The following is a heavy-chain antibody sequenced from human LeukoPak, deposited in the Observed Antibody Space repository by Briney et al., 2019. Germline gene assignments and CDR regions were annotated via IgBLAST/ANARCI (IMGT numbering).Heavy chain of an antibody. CDR2: SRNKASSYTT. CDR1: GFKFSDHY. Sequence: GGSLRLSCAASGFKFSDHYIDWVRQAPGKGLEWVGRSRNKASSYTTEYAASVEGRFTISRDVSESSLYLQMNSLRAEDTAVYYCAIVGIAGDVWGQGTTVTVSS. CDR3: AIVGIAGDV. J-gene: IGHJ6*02. V-gene: IGHV3-72*01. D-gene: IGHD6-13*01.